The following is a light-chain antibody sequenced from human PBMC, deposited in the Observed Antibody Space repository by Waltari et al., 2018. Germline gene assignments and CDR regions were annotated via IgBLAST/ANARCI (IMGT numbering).Light chain of an antibody. V-gene: IGKV3-15*01. CDR2: GAS. CDR1: QSVSSN. J-gene: IGKJ5*01. Sequence: EIVMTQSPATLSVSPGERATLSCRASQSVSSNSAWYHQKPGQAPRLLIYGASTGATGIPARFSGSGSGTDFTLPISSLQSEDFAVYYCQQYDNWPVTFGQGTRLEIK. CDR3: QQYDNWPVT.